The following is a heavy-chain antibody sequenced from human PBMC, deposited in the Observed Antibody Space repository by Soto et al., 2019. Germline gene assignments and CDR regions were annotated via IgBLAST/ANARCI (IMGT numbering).Heavy chain of an antibody. J-gene: IGHJ4*02. Sequence: EVQLVESGGGLVQPGESLRLSCVASGFTFRNNWMHWARQAPGKGLVWVAHINNDGSRAIYADSVKGRFTISRDNAKNTLFLLMDSPRVEDTAVYYCVNGGWLGDWGQGTLVTVSS. V-gene: IGHV3-74*01. CDR2: INNDGSRA. CDR1: GFTFRNNW. CDR3: VNGGWLGD. D-gene: IGHD3-10*01.